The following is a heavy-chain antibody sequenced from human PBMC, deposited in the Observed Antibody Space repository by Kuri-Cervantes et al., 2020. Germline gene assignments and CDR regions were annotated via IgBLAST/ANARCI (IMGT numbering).Heavy chain of an antibody. Sequence: GSLRLSCTVSGGSIRSYYWSWIRQPPGKGLEWIGYIYYSGSTNYNPSLKSRVTISADSSKNQFSLKLSSVTAADTAVYYCARLWLEWTFDYWGQGTLVTVSS. CDR1: GGSIRSYY. J-gene: IGHJ4*02. V-gene: IGHV4-59*08. D-gene: IGHD3-3*01. CDR3: ARLWLEWTFDY. CDR2: IYYSGST.